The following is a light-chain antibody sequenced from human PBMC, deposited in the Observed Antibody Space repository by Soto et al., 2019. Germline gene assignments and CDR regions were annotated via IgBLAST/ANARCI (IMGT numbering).Light chain of an antibody. V-gene: IGKV3-11*01. J-gene: IGKJ1*01. CDR1: QRGGKY. CDR3: QQRGNRPPWT. CDR2: DAS. Sequence: EIVSTQSLATLSLSPGGSATLSCRFSQRGGKYLVWSQQKPDQAPRLLIYDASNRATGIPARFRCSGSGTDIDLTISILEPEDLEFYYCQQRGNRPPWTFGQGTKVDIK.